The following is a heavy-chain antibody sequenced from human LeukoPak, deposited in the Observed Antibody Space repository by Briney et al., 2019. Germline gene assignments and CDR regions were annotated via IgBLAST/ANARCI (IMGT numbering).Heavy chain of an antibody. V-gene: IGHV1-46*01. CDR3: AREKIFGVVILSGASYYYYYGMDV. Sequence: VASVKVSCKASGYTFTSYYMHWVRQAPGQGLEWMGIINPSGGSTSYAQKFQGRVTMTRDTSTSTVYMELSSLRSEDTAVYCCAREKIFGVVILSGASYYYYYGMDVWGQGTTVTVSS. CDR2: INPSGGST. J-gene: IGHJ6*02. D-gene: IGHD3-3*01. CDR1: GYTFTSYY.